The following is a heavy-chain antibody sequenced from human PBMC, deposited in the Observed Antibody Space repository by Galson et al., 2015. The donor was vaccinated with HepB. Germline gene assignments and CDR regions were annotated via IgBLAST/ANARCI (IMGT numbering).Heavy chain of an antibody. CDR3: ATTVVSGGRVGYFQH. D-gene: IGHD4-23*01. CDR1: GYTFTSYG. Sequence: SVKVSCKASGYTFTSYGISWVRQAPGQGLEWMGWISAYNGNTNYAQKLQGRVTMTTDTSTSTAYMELRSLRSDDTAVYYCATTVVSGGRVGYFQHWGQGTLVTVSS. V-gene: IGHV1-18*01. CDR2: ISAYNGNT. J-gene: IGHJ1*01.